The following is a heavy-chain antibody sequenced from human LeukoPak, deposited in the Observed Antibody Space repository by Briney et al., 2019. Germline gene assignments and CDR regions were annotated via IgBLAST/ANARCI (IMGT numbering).Heavy chain of an antibody. CDR1: GGSISSNF. V-gene: IGHV4-59*01. J-gene: IGHJ4*02. CDR2: IYSSGST. D-gene: IGHD4-17*01. CDR3: ARCRDEFGDYGFDF. Sequence: PSETLSLTCSVSGGSISSNFWSWIRQPPGKGLEWMGYIYSSGSTKYNPSLKSRVTISVDTSKNQFSLKLSSVTAADTAVYYCARCRDEFGDYGFDFWGQGTLVTVSS.